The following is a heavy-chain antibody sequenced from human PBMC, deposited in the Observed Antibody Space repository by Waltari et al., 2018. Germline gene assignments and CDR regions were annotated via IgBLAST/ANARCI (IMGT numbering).Heavy chain of an antibody. CDR2: IIAYTGNT. V-gene: IGHV1-18*01. CDR3: ARVCIAVAGRDY. Sequence: QVPLVQSGAEVKKPGASVTVSCKASGYTLTSYGIRWVRQAPGQGLEWMGWIIAYTGNTNYAQKLQGRVTMTTDTSTSTAYMELRSLRSDDTAVYYCARVCIAVAGRDYWGQGTLVTVSS. J-gene: IGHJ4*02. D-gene: IGHD6-19*01. CDR1: GYTLTSYG.